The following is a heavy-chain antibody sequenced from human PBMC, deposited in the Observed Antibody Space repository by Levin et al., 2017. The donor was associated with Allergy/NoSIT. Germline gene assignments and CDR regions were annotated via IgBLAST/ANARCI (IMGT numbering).Heavy chain of an antibody. D-gene: IGHD6-13*01. Sequence: SGPTLVKPTQTLTLTCTFSGFSLDTEEVGVGWVRQPPGKALEWLALIYWDDDKRYSPFLKSRLTITKDTSKNQVVLTMTNMDPVDTATYYCAHRTDRSQLIRGFDYWGQGTLVTVSS. V-gene: IGHV2-5*02. CDR2: IYWDDDK. J-gene: IGHJ4*02. CDR3: AHRTDRSQLIRGFDY. CDR1: GFSLDTEEVG.